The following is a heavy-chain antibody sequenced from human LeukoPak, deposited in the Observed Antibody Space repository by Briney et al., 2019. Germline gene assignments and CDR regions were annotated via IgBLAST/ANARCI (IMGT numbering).Heavy chain of an antibody. CDR3: ARLVGGTTGATDY. V-gene: IGHV3-33*01. CDR2: IWFDESNK. Sequence: GGSLRLSCTASGFNFSYYAMHWVRQAPGKGLAWVALIWFDESNKYYDDSVKGRFTISRDNSKDTVFLQMNGLTVDDTGVYYCARLVGGTTGATDYWGQGSLVSVS. D-gene: IGHD1-26*01. J-gene: IGHJ4*02. CDR1: GFNFSYYA.